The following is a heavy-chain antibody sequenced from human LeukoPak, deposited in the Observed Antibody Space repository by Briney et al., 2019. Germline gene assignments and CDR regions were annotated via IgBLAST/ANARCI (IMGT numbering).Heavy chain of an antibody. V-gene: IGHV4-59*13. J-gene: IGHJ4*02. CDR1: GGSISSYY. Sequence: PSETVSLTCTVSGGSISSYYWSWIRQPPGKGLEWIGYIYYSGSTNYNPSLKSRVTISVDTSKNQFSLKLSSVSAADEAVNRWLIHAVVDPYNYFVNWGQGNLLSVSS. CDR2: IYYSGST. D-gene: IGHD2-15*01. CDR3: LIHAVVDPYNYFVN.